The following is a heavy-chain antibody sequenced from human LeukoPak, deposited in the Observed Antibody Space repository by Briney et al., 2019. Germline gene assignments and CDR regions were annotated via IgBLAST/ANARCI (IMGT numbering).Heavy chain of an antibody. J-gene: IGHJ4*02. CDR1: GFTFSSYW. Sequence: GGSLRLSCAASGFTFSSYWMSWVRQAPGKGLEWVANIKEDGSEKYYMDSVKGRFTISRDNAKNSLYLQMNSLRAEDTAVYYCAKTKGYSYGYYFDYWGQGTLVTVSS. D-gene: IGHD5-18*01. CDR3: AKTKGYSYGYYFDY. CDR2: IKEDGSEK. V-gene: IGHV3-7*01.